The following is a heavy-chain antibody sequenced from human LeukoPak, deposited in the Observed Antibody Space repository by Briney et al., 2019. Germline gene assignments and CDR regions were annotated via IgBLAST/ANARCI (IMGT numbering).Heavy chain of an antibody. D-gene: IGHD2-15*01. J-gene: IGHJ4*02. CDR1: GDSINSSDYH. CDR3: ARLSRADCSGGSCYLNYFDY. CDR2: LYYSGST. V-gene: IGHV4-39*01. Sequence: SETLSLTCTVSGDSINSSDYHWGWIRQPPGKGLEWIGSLYYSGSTYYNPSLKSRVTISVDTSKNQFSLRLSSVTAADTAVYYCARLSRADCSGGSCYLNYFDYWGPGTLVTVSS.